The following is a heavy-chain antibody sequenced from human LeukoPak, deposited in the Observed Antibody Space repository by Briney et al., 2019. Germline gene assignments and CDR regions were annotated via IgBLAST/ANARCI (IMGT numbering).Heavy chain of an antibody. CDR3: ARGSEGYYDSSGTDAFDI. Sequence: GASVKVSCKASGYTFTSYAMHWVRQAPGQRLEWMGWINAGNGNTKYSQEFQGRVTIARDTSASTAYMELSSLRSEDMAVYYCARGSEGYYDSSGTDAFDIWGQGTMVTVSS. CDR1: GYTFTSYA. CDR2: INAGNGNT. D-gene: IGHD3-22*01. J-gene: IGHJ3*02. V-gene: IGHV1-3*03.